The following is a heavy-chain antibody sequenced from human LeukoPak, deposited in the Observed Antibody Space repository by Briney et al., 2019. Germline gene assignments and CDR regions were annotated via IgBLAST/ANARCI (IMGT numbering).Heavy chain of an antibody. D-gene: IGHD6-19*01. Sequence: PGGPLRLSCAASGFTFSSYAMSWVRQAPGKGLEWVAVILSDGSKEFYTDSVKGRFTISRDNSKNTLYLQMNSLRAEDTAVYYCARDGWAVTGENWFDPWGQGTLVTVSS. CDR3: ARDGWAVTGENWFDP. J-gene: IGHJ5*02. CDR1: GFTFSSYA. CDR2: ILSDGSKE. V-gene: IGHV3-30*04.